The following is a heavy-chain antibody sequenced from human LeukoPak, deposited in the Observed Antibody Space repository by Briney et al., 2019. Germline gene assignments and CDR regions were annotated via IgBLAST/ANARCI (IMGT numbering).Heavy chain of an antibody. CDR1: GGTFSSYA. D-gene: IGHD3-3*01. V-gene: IGHV1-69*05. Sequence: SVKVSCKASGGTFSSYAISWVRQAPGQGLERMGGIIPIFGTANYAQKFQGRVTITTDESTSTAYMELSSLRSEDTAVYYCADYDFWSGYYLNWGQGTLVTVSS. CDR2: IIPIFGTA. J-gene: IGHJ4*02. CDR3: ADYDFWSGYYLN.